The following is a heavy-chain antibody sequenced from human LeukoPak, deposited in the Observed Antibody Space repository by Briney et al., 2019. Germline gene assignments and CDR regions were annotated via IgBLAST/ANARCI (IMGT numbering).Heavy chain of an antibody. V-gene: IGHV3-30*02. CDR2: IRYDGSNK. CDR1: GFTFSNYA. Sequence: GGSLRLSCAASGFTFSNYAMHWVRQAPGKGLEWVTFIRYDGSNKYYAESVKGRFTISRDNSKNTLYLQMNSLRTEDTAVYYCVRDMGYYDKVWGQGTLVTVSS. J-gene: IGHJ4*02. CDR3: VRDMGYYDKV. D-gene: IGHD3-22*01.